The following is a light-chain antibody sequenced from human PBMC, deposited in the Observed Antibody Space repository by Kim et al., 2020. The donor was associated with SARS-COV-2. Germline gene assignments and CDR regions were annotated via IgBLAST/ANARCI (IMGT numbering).Light chain of an antibody. CDR2: RAS. V-gene: IGKV1-5*03. CDR1: QAISSY. J-gene: IGKJ1*01. CDR3: QQCNGYSRT. Sequence: DIQMTQSPSTLSASVGDKVTITYRASQAISSYLAWYQQKPGKAPKLLIYRASSLESGVPSRFSGSGSGTEFTLTISGLQPDDFATYYCQQCNGYSRTFGPGTKVDIK.